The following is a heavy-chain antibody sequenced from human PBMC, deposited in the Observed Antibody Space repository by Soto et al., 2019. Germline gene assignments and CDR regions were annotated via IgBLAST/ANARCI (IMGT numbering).Heavy chain of an antibody. CDR1: GGTFSSYT. D-gene: IGHD3-10*01. Sequence: SVEVSCKASGGTFSSYTISWVRQAPGQGLEWMGRIIPILGIANYAQKFQGRVTITADKSMSTAYMELSSLRSEDTAVYYCARDIPPVTMVRGVIQPPVRPISSYGMDVWG. J-gene: IGHJ6*02. CDR3: ARDIPPVTMVRGVIQPPVRPISSYGMDV. CDR2: IIPILGIA. V-gene: IGHV1-69*04.